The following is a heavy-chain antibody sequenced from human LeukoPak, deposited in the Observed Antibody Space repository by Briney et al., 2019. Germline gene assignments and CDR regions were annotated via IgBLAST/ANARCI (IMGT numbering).Heavy chain of an antibody. Sequence: GGSLRLSCAASGFTFSTYAMTWVRQAPGKGLEWVSVIGSSGGSTYYADSVKGRLTISRDNSRNTLFLQMNSLTAEDTAVYYCAKEDYYGMDVWGQGTTVTVSS. CDR1: GFTFSTYA. J-gene: IGHJ6*02. V-gene: IGHV3-23*01. CDR3: AKEDYYGMDV. CDR2: IGSSGGST.